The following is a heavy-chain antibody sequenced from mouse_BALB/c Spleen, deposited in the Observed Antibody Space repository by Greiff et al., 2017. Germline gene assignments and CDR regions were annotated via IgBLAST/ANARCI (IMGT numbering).Heavy chain of an antibody. Sequence: EVQGVESGGDLVKPGGSLKLSCAASGFTFSSYGMSWVRQTPDKRLEWVATISSGGSYTYYPDSVKGRFTISRDNAKNTLYLQMSSLKSEDTAMYYCARRGYYGNYSAMDYWGQGTSVTVSS. V-gene: IGHV5-6*01. D-gene: IGHD2-1*01. CDR3: ARRGYYGNYSAMDY. CDR1: GFTFSSYG. J-gene: IGHJ4*01. CDR2: ISSGGSYT.